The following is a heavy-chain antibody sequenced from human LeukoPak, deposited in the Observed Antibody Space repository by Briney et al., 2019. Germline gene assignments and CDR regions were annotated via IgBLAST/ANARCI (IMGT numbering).Heavy chain of an antibody. CDR3: AREGGGYCSGGSCYVFDY. V-gene: IGHV4-59*01. CDR2: IYYSGST. Sequence: SETLSLTCTVSGGSISRYYWSWVRQPPGKGLEWIGYIYYSGSTNYNPSLKSRVTISVDTSKNQFSLKLSSVTAADTAVYYCAREGGGYCSGGSCYVFDYWGQGTPVTVSS. J-gene: IGHJ4*02. CDR1: GGSISRYY. D-gene: IGHD2-15*01.